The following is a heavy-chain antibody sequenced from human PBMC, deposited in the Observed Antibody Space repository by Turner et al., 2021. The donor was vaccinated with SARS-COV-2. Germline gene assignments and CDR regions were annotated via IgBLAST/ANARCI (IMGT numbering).Heavy chain of an antibody. D-gene: IGHD6-19*01. CDR1: RFTFSSYA. CDR2: ISGSGGST. CDR3: AKDPGVSSGPVLEYFQH. J-gene: IGHJ1*01. Sequence: EVQLLESGGGLVQPGGSLRLSCAASRFTFSSYAMSWVRQAPGKGLEWVSAISGSGGSTFYADSVKGRFTISRDNSKNTLYLQMNSLRAEDTAVYYCAKDPGVSSGPVLEYFQHWGQGTLVTFSS. V-gene: IGHV3-23*01.